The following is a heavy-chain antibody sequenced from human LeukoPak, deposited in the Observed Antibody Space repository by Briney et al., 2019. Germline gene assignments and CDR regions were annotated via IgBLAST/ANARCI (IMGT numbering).Heavy chain of an antibody. D-gene: IGHD3-16*01. J-gene: IGHJ4*02. CDR3: ASGGHIDY. V-gene: IGHV3-7*01. Sequence: GGSLRLSCAGSGFIFRSFWMSWVRQAPGKGLEWVANIDEDGNEKNYVDFVKGRFTISRDNAKNSLYLQMNSLRVEDTAVYYCASGGHIDYCGQGTLVTVSS. CDR2: IDEDGNEK. CDR1: GFIFRSFW.